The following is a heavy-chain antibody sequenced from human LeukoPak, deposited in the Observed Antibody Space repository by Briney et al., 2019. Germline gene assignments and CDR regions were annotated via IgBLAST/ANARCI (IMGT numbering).Heavy chain of an antibody. Sequence: ASVKVSCKASGYTFTGYYIHWVRQAPAQGLEWMGWINPNSGATNYAQKFQGRVTMTRDTSISTAYMELSRLRSDDTAVYYCARGTFDWLFKWGDYWGQGTLVTVSS. CDR2: INPNSGAT. CDR1: GYTFTGYY. J-gene: IGHJ4*02. D-gene: IGHD3-9*01. V-gene: IGHV1-2*02. CDR3: ARGTFDWLFKWGDY.